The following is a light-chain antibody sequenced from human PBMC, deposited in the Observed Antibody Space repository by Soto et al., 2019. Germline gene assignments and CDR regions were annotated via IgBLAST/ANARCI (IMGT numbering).Light chain of an antibody. Sequence: DIVMTQSPLSLPVTPGEPASISCRSSQSLLHSNGFNYLDWYLQKPGQSPQLLIYLGSNRASGVPDRFSGSGSGTDFTLKISRVEAEDVGVYYCMQALQTRYTFXQGTKVDIK. V-gene: IGKV2-28*01. CDR3: MQALQTRYT. J-gene: IGKJ2*01. CDR1: QSLLHSNGFNY. CDR2: LGS.